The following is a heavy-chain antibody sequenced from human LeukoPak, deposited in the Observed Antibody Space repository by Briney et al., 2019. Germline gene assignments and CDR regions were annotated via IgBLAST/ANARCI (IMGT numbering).Heavy chain of an antibody. CDR2: IYASGST. D-gene: IGHD1-7*01. J-gene: IGHJ4*02. CDR1: GGSISSGSYY. Sequence: SETLSLTCTVSGGSISSGSYYWSWIRQPAGKGLEWIGRIYASGSTNYNPSLKSRVTISVDTSKNQFSLKLSSVTAADTAVYYCARRYNWNFAPLDYWGQGTLVTVSS. CDR3: ARRYNWNFAPLDY. V-gene: IGHV4-61*02.